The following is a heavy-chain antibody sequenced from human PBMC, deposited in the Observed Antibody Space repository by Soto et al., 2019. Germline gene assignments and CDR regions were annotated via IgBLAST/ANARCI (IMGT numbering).Heavy chain of an antibody. CDR1: GFTFNSYT. J-gene: IGHJ4*01. D-gene: IGHD2-8*02. CDR2: ISGSGGSP. CDR3: AKARCTGNSCYVPDY. Sequence: EVQLLESGGGLVQPGGSLRLSCAASGFTFNSYTMAWVRQAPGKGLEWVSPISGSGGSPSYADSVQGRFTISRDNSRNTISLQMNSLRAEDTATYYCAKARCTGNSCYVPDYWGHGSLVTVSS. V-gene: IGHV3-23*01.